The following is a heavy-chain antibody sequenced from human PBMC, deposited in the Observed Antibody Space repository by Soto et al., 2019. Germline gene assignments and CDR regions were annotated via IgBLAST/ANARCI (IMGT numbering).Heavy chain of an antibody. Sequence: GGSLRLSCAASGFTFSSCAMSWVRQAPGKGLEWVSSISATGGTTFYADSVKGRFTISRDNSQNTLYLQMNSLRAEDTAVFYCAKTSDYYDRSGYYPYFSDYWGQGALVTVSS. V-gene: IGHV3-23*01. CDR3: AKTSDYYDRSGYYPYFSDY. CDR1: GFTFSSCA. J-gene: IGHJ4*02. D-gene: IGHD3-22*01. CDR2: ISATGGTT.